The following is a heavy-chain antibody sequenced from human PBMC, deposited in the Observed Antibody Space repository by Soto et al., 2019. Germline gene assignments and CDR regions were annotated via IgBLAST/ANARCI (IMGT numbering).Heavy chain of an antibody. CDR2: IDSSSSNK. J-gene: IGHJ4*02. Sequence: GGSLRLACAASGFTFDSYSMNWVRQAPGKGLEWVSYIDSSSSNKHYADSVKGRFTISRDNAKNALYLQMSSLRDEDTAVYYCARDDDSAMALNFDYWGQGTLVTVSS. D-gene: IGHD5-18*01. V-gene: IGHV3-48*02. CDR3: ARDDDSAMALNFDY. CDR1: GFTFDSYS.